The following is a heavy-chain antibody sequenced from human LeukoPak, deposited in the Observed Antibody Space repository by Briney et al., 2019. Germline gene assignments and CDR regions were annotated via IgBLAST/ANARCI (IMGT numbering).Heavy chain of an antibody. CDR2: ISSSGSTF. Sequence: PGGSLRLSCAASGFTFRSYEMNWVRQAPGKGLEWVSYISSSGSTFYYPDSVKGRFTVSRDNAKNSLYLQMNSLRAEDTAVYYCAELGITMIGGVWGKGTTVTISS. CDR3: AELGITMIGGV. V-gene: IGHV3-48*03. J-gene: IGHJ6*04. CDR1: GFTFRSYE. D-gene: IGHD3-10*02.